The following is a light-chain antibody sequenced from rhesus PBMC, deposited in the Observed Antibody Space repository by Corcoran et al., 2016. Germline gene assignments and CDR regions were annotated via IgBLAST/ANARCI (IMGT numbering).Light chain of an antibody. J-gene: IGKJ2*01. CDR2: KAS. V-gene: IGKV1-22*01. Sequence: DIQMTQSPSSLSASGGDTVTITCRASQSISSWLAWYRQKPGEAPKLMIYKASTLQSGVPSRFSGRGSGTEFNLTISSLQSEDFATYYCQKYGSSPLYSFGQGTKVEIK. CDR1: QSISSW. CDR3: QKYGSSPLYS.